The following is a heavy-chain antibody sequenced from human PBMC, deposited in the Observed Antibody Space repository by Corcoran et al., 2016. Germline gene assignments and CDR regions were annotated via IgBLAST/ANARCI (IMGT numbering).Heavy chain of an antibody. D-gene: IGHD6-19*01. CDR3: ARQPPFPQWLAAKPYYYYYGMDV. V-gene: IGHV1-69*06. CDR1: GGTFSSYA. Sequence: QVQLVQSGAEVKKPGSSVKVSCKASGGTFSSYAISWVRQAPGQGLEWMGGIIPIFGTANYAQKFQGRVTITADKSTSTAYMELSSLRSEDTAVYYCARQPPFPQWLAAKPYYYYYGMDVWGQGTTVTVSS. J-gene: IGHJ6*02. CDR2: IIPIFGTA.